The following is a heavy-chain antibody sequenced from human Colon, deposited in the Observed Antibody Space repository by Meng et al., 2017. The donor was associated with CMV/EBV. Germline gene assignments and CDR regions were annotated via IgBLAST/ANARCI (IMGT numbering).Heavy chain of an antibody. CDR3: ARAGSQRTYYYYYGMDV. CDR1: GGSVSSGSYY. J-gene: IGHJ6*02. D-gene: IGHD3-10*01. CDR2: IYYSGST. V-gene: IGHV4-61*01. Sequence: GSLRLSCTVSGGSVSSGSYYWSWIRQPPGKGLEWIGYIYYSGSTNYNPSLKSRVTISVDTSKNQFSLKLSSVTAADTAMYYCARAGSQRTYYYYYGMDVWGQGTTVTVSS.